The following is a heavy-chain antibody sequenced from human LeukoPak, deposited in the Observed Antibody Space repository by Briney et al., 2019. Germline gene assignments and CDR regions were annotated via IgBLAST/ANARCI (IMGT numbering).Heavy chain of an antibody. CDR2: IKQDGSQK. CDR3: AREDWGPDY. J-gene: IGHJ4*02. D-gene: IGHD7-27*01. V-gene: IGHV3-7*01. CDR1: GFTFTGYW. Sequence: GGSLRLSCADSGFTFTGYWMVWVRQAPGKGLEWVANIKQDGSQKHYVDSVKGRFTISRDNAKKSLYLQMNNLRAEDTGVYYCAREDWGPDYWGQGTLVTVSS.